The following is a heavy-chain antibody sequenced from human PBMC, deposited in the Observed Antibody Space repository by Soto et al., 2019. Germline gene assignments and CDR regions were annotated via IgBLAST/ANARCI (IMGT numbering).Heavy chain of an antibody. Sequence: QITLKESGPTLVKPTQTLTLTCTFSGFLLSTSGVGVGWIRQPPGKALEWLALIYWDDDKRYSPSLKSRLTFTMDTSKYQVVLNMSYMDPVDIATCYCALMGRYYDILTGYSWTIDYLGQGTLVTFPS. D-gene: IGHD3-9*01. J-gene: IGHJ4*02. CDR3: ALMGRYYDILTGYSWTIDY. CDR2: IYWDDDK. V-gene: IGHV2-5*02. CDR1: GFLLSTSGVG.